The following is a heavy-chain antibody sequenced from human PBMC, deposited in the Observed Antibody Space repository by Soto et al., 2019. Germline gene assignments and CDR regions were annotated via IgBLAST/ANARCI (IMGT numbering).Heavy chain of an antibody. CDR2: ISYDGSNK. Sequence: QVQLVESGGGVVQPGRSLRLSCAASGFTFSSYAMHWVRQAPGKGLEWVAVISYDGSNKYYADSVKGRITISRDNSKNKVCLKINRQRAEDTAVYYSERDRVDCIGNCCYGHWHYGMDVWGQGTTVTVSS. CDR1: GFTFSSYA. D-gene: IGHD2-2*01. J-gene: IGHJ6*02. CDR3: ERDRVDCIGNCCYGHWHYGMDV. V-gene: IGHV3-30-3*01.